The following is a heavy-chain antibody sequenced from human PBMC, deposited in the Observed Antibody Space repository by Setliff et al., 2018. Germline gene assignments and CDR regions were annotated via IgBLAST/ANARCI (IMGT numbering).Heavy chain of an antibody. CDR2: IIHSGST. Sequence: SETLSLTCAVYGGSFSGYYWSWIRQPAGKRLEWIGEIIHSGSTNYNPSLKSRVTMSIDTSNNLFSLELTSVTAADSAVYYCARVPIAAPSYYGMDVWGRGTTVTVSS. CDR3: ARVPIAAPSYYGMDV. D-gene: IGHD2-21*01. V-gene: IGHV4-34*12. CDR1: GGSFSGYY. J-gene: IGHJ6*02.